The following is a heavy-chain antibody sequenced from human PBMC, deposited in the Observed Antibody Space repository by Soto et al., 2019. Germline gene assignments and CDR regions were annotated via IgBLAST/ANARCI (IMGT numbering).Heavy chain of an antibody. D-gene: IGHD3-22*01. J-gene: IGHJ4*02. V-gene: IGHV3-11*01. CDR3: ARAPWSYNSSGYYSDY. CDR2: ISSSGSTI. Sequence: SLRLSCAASAFPFSDYYMSWIRHAPGKGLEWVSYISSSGSTIYYADSVKGRFTISWDNAKNSLYQQMHSLRAEDTAVYYCARAPWSYNSSGYYSDYWGQGTLV. CDR1: AFPFSDYY.